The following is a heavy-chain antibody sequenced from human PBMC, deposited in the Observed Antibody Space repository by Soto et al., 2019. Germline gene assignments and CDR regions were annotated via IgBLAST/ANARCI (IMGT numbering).Heavy chain of an antibody. V-gene: IGHV1-69*01. Sequence: QVQLVQSGAEVKKPGSSVKVSCKASGGTFSSYAISWVRQAPGQGLEWMGGIIPIFGTANYAQKFQGRVTITADESTSTAYMELSSLRSEDTAVYYCAINVDTAALHYSYYYGMDVWGQGTTVTVSS. J-gene: IGHJ6*02. CDR3: AINVDTAALHYSYYYGMDV. CDR1: GGTFSSYA. D-gene: IGHD5-18*01. CDR2: IIPIFGTA.